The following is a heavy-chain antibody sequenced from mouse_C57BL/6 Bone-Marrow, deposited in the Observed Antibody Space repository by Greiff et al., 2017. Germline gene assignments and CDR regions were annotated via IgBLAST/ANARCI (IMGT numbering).Heavy chain of an antibody. CDR1: GFNIKDYY. CDR2: IDPEDGET. V-gene: IGHV14-2*01. D-gene: IGHD1-1*01. CDR3: VYYYDSYYAIDY. J-gene: IGHJ4*01. Sequence: VQLQQSGAELVKPGASVKLSCTASGFNIKDYYMHWVKQRTEQGLEWIGRIDPEDGETKYAPKFKGKATITADTSSNTAYLQRSSLTSEDTAVXCCVYYYDSYYAIDYWGQGTSVTVSS.